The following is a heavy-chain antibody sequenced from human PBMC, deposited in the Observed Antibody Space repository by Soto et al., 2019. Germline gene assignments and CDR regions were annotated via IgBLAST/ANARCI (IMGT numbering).Heavy chain of an antibody. CDR3: ARRVVVTAKIDY. CDR2: IYYGGST. Sequence: QLQLQESGPGLVKPSETLSLTCTVSGVSVTSGSYYWGWIRQPPGKGLEWIGYIYYGGSTYYNASVKSRVTISVDASKIQFSLKLSSVTAADTAVYYCARRVVVTAKIDYWGQGTLVTVSS. V-gene: IGHV4-39*01. D-gene: IGHD2-21*02. CDR1: GVSVTSGSYY. J-gene: IGHJ4*02.